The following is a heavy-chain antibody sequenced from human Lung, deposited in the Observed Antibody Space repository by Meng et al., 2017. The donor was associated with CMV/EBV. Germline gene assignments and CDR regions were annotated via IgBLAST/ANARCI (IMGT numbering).Heavy chain of an antibody. J-gene: IGHJ4*02. CDR2: VHYSGST. Sequence: SETLSLXCTVSGGSVSSGSYYWSWIRQPPGKGLEWIGYVHYSGSTNYNPSLKSRVTISLDTSKNQFSLRLSSVTAADTAVYFCARFLDSWFYFDSWGQGPPVTVSS. CDR3: ARFLDSWFYFDS. D-gene: IGHD6-13*01. V-gene: IGHV4-61*01. CDR1: GGSVSSGSYY.